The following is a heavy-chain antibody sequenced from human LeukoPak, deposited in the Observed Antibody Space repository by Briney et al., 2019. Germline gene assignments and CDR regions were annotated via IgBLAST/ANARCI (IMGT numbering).Heavy chain of an antibody. CDR3: SIVSGGYSGYGYFDY. Sequence: SVKVSCKASGGTFSTYAINWVRQAPGQGLEWMGGIIPNFDKSNYAQKFQGRGTITTDESTSKAYIELRKLKYEDRDVYYVSIVSGGYSGYGYFDYWGQGTLVTVSS. D-gene: IGHD5-12*01. V-gene: IGHV1-69*05. J-gene: IGHJ4*02. CDR2: IIPNFDKS. CDR1: GGTFSTYA.